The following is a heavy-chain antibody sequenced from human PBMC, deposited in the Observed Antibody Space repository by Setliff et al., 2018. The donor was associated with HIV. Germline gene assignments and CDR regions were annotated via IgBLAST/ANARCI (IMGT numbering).Heavy chain of an antibody. CDR1: GASISSYY. CDR2: IKQDGSEK. Sequence: PSETLSLTCSVSGASISSYYWSWIRQPPGKGLEWVANIKQDGSEKYYVDSVKGRFTISRDNAKNSLYLQMNSLRAEDTAVYYCARDVMLRVVVTATYYFDYWGQGTLVTVSS. J-gene: IGHJ4*02. CDR3: ARDVMLRVVVTATYYFDY. V-gene: IGHV3-7*01. D-gene: IGHD2-21*02.